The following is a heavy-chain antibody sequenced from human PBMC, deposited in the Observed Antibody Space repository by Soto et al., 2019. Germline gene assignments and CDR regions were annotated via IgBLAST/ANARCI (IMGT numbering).Heavy chain of an antibody. D-gene: IGHD6-6*01. J-gene: IGHJ4*02. CDR2: INPNSGGT. CDR1: GYTFTGYY. CDR3: ARSIAARHPHILLLDY. V-gene: IGHV1-2*04. Sequence: QVQLVQSGAEVKKPGASVKVSCKASGYTFTGYYMHWVRQAPGQGLEWMGWINPNSGGTNYAQKFQVWVTMTRDTSISTAYMELSRLRSDDTAVYDCARSIAARHPHILLLDYWGQGTLVTVSS.